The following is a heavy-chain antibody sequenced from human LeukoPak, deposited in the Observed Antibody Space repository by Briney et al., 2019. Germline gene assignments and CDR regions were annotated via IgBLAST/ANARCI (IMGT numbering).Heavy chain of an antibody. CDR3: ATDHSYPKGFDY. Sequence: ASVKVSCKVSGYTLTELSMHWVRQAPGKGLEWMGGFDPEDGETIYAQKFQGRVTMTEDTSTDTAYMELSSLRSEDTAVYYCATDHSYPKGFDYWGQGTLVTVSS. V-gene: IGHV1-24*01. CDR1: GYTLTELS. D-gene: IGHD5-18*01. CDR2: FDPEDGET. J-gene: IGHJ4*02.